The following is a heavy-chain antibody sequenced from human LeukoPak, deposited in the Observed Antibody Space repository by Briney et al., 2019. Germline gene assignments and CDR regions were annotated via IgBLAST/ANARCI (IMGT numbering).Heavy chain of an antibody. CDR1: GFTFSSYA. CDR3: ARGGSSGWYDIDY. CDR2: ISYDGSNK. D-gene: IGHD6-19*01. J-gene: IGHJ4*02. V-gene: IGHV3-30-3*01. Sequence: GGSLRLSCAASGFTFSSYAMHWVRQAPGKGLEWVAVISYDGSNKYYADSVKGRFTISRDNFKNTLYLQMNSLRAEDTAVYCCARGGSSGWYDIDYWGQGTLVTVSS.